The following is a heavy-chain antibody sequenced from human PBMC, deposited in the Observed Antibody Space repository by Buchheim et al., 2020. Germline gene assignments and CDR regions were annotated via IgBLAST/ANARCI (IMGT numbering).Heavy chain of an antibody. V-gene: IGHV3-23*01. D-gene: IGHD1-26*01. CDR3: ADGHRSGY. J-gene: IGHJ4*02. CDR2: ISDSGDNT. Sequence: EVQLLESGGGLVQPGGSLRLSCAASGFSFSSYSMSWVRQPPGQGLEWVSAISDSGDNTYYADSVKGRFTISRDNSTNTVSLQMNSLGGEDTAGYYCADGHRSGYWGQGTL. CDR1: GFSFSSYS.